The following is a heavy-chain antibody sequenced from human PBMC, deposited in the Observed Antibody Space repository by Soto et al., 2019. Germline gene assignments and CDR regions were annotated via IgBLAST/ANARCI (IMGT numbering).Heavy chain of an antibody. Sequence: LRLSSNAQGFILRYYPLSWFRQAPGTGLEWVGLSRRKAYGGTTEYAASVQDRFSISRDDYKSLAYLHMDSLKIEDTAVYYCKRECKRWGWGSYYHDYWGQGTQVTVSS. CDR3: KRECKRWGWGSYYHDY. CDR2: SRRKAYGGTT. CDR1: GFILRYYP. J-gene: IGHJ4*02. D-gene: IGHD3-10*01. V-gene: IGHV3-49*02.